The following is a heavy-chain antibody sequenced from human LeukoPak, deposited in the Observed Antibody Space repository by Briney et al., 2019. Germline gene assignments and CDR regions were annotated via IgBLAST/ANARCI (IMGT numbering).Heavy chain of an antibody. CDR3: ARGGGSGKTGPIGY. V-gene: IGHV4-34*01. CDR1: GGSFSGYY. CDR2: INHSGST. D-gene: IGHD3-10*01. Sequence: RASEILSLTCAVYGGSFSGYYWSWIRQPPGKGLEWIGEINHSGSTNYNPSLKSRVTISVDTSKNQFSLKLSSVTAADTAVYYCARGGGSGKTGPIGYWGQGTLVTVSS. J-gene: IGHJ4*02.